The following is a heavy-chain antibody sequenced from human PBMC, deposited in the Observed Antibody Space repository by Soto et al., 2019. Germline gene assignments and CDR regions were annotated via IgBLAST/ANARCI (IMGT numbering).Heavy chain of an antibody. D-gene: IGHD2-21*02. CDR2: INPNSGGT. Sequence: GLEWMGWINPNSGGTNYAQKFQGWVTMTRDTSISTAYMELSRLRSDDTAVYYCARDRAYCGGDCRPLDYWGQGTLVTVSS. CDR3: ARDRAYCGGDCRPLDY. J-gene: IGHJ4*02. V-gene: IGHV1-2*04.